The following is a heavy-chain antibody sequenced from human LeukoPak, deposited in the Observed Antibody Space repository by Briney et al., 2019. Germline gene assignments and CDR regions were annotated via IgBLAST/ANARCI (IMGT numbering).Heavy chain of an antibody. J-gene: IGHJ6*03. CDR3: ARRYFDWFQHYYYYYYMDV. V-gene: IGHV4-34*01. Sequence: SETLSLTCAVYGGSFSGYYWSWIRQPPGKGLEWIGEINHSGSTNYNPSLKSRVTISVDTSKNQFSLKLSSVTAADTAVYYCARRYFDWFQHYYYYYYMDVWGKGTTVTISS. CDR2: INHSGST. D-gene: IGHD3-9*01. CDR1: GGSFSGYY.